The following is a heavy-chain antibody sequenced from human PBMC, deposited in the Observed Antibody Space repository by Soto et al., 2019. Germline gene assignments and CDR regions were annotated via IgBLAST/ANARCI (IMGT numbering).Heavy chain of an antibody. D-gene: IGHD6-6*01. CDR2: MNPSGGST. CDR3: ARAPSIAARLRAFDI. V-gene: IGHV1-8*02. Sequence: ASVKVSCKASGYTFTSFDINWVRQTSGQGFEWMGWMNPSGGSTSYAQKFQGRVTMTRDTSTSTVYMELSSLRSEDTAVYYCARAPSIAARLRAFDIWGQGTMVTVSS. CDR1: GYTFTSFD. J-gene: IGHJ3*02.